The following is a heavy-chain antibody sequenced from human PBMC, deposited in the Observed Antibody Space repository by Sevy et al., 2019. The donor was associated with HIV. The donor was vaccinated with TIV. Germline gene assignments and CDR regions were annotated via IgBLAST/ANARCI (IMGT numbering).Heavy chain of an antibody. V-gene: IGHV3-66*01. CDR3: ATPSAVAGTWDFYYYYYGMDV. D-gene: IGHD6-19*01. Sequence: LSLTCAASGFTVSSNYMSWVRQAPGKGLEWVSVIYSGGSTYYADSVKGRFTISRDNSKNTLYLQMNSLRAEDTAVYYCATPSAVAGTWDFYYYYYGMDVWGQGTTVTVSS. CDR1: GFTVSSNY. CDR2: IYSGGST. J-gene: IGHJ6*02.